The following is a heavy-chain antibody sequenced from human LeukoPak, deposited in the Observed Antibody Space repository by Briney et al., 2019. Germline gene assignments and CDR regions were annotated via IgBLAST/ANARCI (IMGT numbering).Heavy chain of an antibody. V-gene: IGHV4-31*03. CDR2: TYYSGST. D-gene: IGHD6-19*01. CDR3: ARVAVSGIDY. J-gene: IGHJ4*02. Sequence: SETLSLTCTVSGGSISSGGYYWSWIRQHPGKGLEWIGYTYYSGSTYYNPSLKSRVTISVDTSKNQFSLKLSSVTAADTAVYYCARVAVSGIDYWGQGTLVTVSS. CDR1: GGSISSGGYY.